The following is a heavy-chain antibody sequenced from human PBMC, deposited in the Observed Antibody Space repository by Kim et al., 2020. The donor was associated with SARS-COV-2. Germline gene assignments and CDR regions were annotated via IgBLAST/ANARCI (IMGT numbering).Heavy chain of an antibody. CDR3: ATLYDSGWY. CDR2: IYPADSDA. V-gene: IGHV5-51*01. Sequence: GESLKISCKSSGYSFTRYSFTNYWIGWVRQMPGKGLEWMGIIYPADSDARYSPSFQGQVTISVDKSINTAYLQWSSLKASDTAMYYCATLYDSGWY. D-gene: IGHD3-22*01. CDR1: GYSFTRYSFTNYW. J-gene: IGHJ2*01.